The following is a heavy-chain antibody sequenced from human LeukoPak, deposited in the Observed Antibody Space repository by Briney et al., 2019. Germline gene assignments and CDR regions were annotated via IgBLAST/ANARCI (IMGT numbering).Heavy chain of an antibody. J-gene: IGHJ4*02. D-gene: IGHD6-19*01. CDR2: INHSGST. V-gene: IGHV4-34*01. CDR1: GGSFSGYY. CDR3: ASAQYSSGWYHRH. Sequence: SETLSLTCAVYGGSFSGYYWSWIRQPPGKGLEWIGEINHSGSTNYNPSLKSRVTISVDTSENQFSLKLSSVTAADTAVYYCASAQYSSGWYHRHWGQGTLVTVSS.